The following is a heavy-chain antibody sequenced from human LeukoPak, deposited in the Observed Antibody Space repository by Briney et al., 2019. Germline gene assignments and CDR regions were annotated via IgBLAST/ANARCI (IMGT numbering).Heavy chain of an antibody. V-gene: IGHV3-7*01. CDR2: IKQDGSEE. D-gene: IGHD2-2*01. CDR1: GFTFSNCW. Sequence: PGGSLRLSCAASGFTFSNCWMSWVRQAPGKGLEWVANIKQDGSEEYYVDSVKGRFTISRVNAENSLFLQMNSLRVEDTAVHYCARGPLGYCSVTSCQFDYWGQGTLVTVSS. CDR3: ARGPLGYCSVTSCQFDY. J-gene: IGHJ4*02.